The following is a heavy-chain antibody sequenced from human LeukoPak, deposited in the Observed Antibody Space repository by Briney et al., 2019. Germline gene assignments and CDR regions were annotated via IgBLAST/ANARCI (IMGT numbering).Heavy chain of an antibody. J-gene: IGHJ4*02. CDR2: VYYSGST. CDR3: ARDHFGSWYDY. V-gene: IGHV4-59*01. Sequence: PSETLSLTCTVSGVSIRNYYRSWIRQPPGKGLEWIGYVYYSGSTNYNPSLKSRVSISLDTSKNQVSLNLTSVTAADTAVYYCARDHFGSWYDYWGQGTLVTVSS. D-gene: IGHD2-15*01. CDR1: GVSIRNYY.